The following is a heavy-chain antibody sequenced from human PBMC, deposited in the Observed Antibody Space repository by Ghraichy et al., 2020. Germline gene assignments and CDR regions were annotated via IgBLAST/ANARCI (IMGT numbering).Heavy chain of an antibody. CDR1: GGSISSYY. CDR2: IYYSGST. J-gene: IGHJ4*02. V-gene: IGHV4-59*01. D-gene: IGHD6-19*01. CDR3: ARGTWSSGRNFDY. Sequence: SETLSLTCTVSGGSISSYYWSWIRQPPGKGLEWIGYIYYSGSTNYNPSLKSRVTISVDTSKNQFSLKLSSVTAADTAVYYCARGTWSSGRNFDYWGQGTLVTVSS.